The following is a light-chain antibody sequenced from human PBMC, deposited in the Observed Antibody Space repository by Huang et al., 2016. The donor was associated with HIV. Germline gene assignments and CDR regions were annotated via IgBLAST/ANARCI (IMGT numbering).Light chain of an antibody. CDR3: MQALQTLT. CDR2: LGS. CDR1: QSLLQRNGYNY. V-gene: IGKV2-28*01. Sequence: DIVMTQSPLSLPVTPGEPASISCRSSQSLLQRNGYNYLDWYLQKPGQSPHLVVYLGSNRASGVPDSVSGSGSGTDFPLKISGVEAEDVGVYHCMQALQTLTFGGGTKVEIK. J-gene: IGKJ4*01.